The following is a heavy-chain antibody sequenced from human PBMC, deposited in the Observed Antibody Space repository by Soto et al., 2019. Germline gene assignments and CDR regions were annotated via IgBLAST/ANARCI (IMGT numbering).Heavy chain of an antibody. D-gene: IGHD3-10*01. J-gene: IGHJ4*02. CDR1: GGTFSSYT. CDR3: AREEYYYGSGAFFDY. CDR2: IIPILGIA. Sequence: QVQLVQSGAEVKKPGSSVKVSCKASGGTFSSYTISWVRQAPGQGLEWMGRIIPILGIANYAQKFQGRVTITAKKSTSTAYLELSSLRSEDTAVYYCAREEYYYGSGAFFDYWGQGTLVTVSS. V-gene: IGHV1-69*08.